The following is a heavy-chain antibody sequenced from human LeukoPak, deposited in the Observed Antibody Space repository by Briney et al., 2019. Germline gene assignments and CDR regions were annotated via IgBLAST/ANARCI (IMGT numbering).Heavy chain of an antibody. CDR2: ISPDGRNI. J-gene: IGHJ6*03. Sequence: PGGSLRLSCEASGFTLSDYWMNWVRQAPGKGPVWVSHISPDGRNIAYADSVKGRFTISRDNAKNSLYLQMNSLRAEDTAVYYCARQTGIAAAGTWGYYMDVWGKGTTVTVSS. D-gene: IGHD6-13*01. CDR1: GFTLSDYW. CDR3: ARQTGIAAAGTWGYYMDV. V-gene: IGHV3-74*01.